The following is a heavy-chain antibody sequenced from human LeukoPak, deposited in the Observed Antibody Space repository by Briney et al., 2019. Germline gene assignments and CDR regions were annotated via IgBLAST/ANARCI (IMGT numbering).Heavy chain of an antibody. J-gene: IGHJ4*02. CDR3: ATYSGTYYAYY. D-gene: IGHD1-26*01. CDR1: GGSISSSSYY. V-gene: IGHV4-39*07. CDR2: IYYSGST. Sequence: SETLSLTCTVSGGSISSSSYYWGWIRQPPGKGLEWIGSIYYSGSTYYNPSLKSRVTISVDTSKNQFSLKLSSVTAADTAVYYCATYSGTYYAYYWGQGTLVTVSS.